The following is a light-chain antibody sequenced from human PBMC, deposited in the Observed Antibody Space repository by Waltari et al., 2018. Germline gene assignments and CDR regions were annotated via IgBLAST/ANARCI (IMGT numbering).Light chain of an antibody. CDR1: SSNIGTNY. CDR2: RNT. J-gene: IGLJ1*01. Sequence: QSVLTQPPSASGAPGQRVTISCSGSSSNIGTNYVYWYQQLPGTAPKLLIYRNTQRPSAIPDRFSGSKSGTSASLALSGLRSEDEADYYCATWDDSLSGYVFGPGTKVTVL. CDR3: ATWDDSLSGYV. V-gene: IGLV1-47*01.